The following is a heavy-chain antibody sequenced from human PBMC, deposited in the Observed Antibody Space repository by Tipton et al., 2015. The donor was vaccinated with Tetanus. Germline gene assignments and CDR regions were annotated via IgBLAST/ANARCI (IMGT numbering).Heavy chain of an antibody. D-gene: IGHD1-26*01. J-gene: IGHJ4*02. CDR1: GGSISSGGYY. V-gene: IGHV4-31*03. CDR2: IYYSGST. Sequence: LVKPSQTLSLTCTVSGGSISSGGYYWSWIRQHPGKGLEWIGDIYYSGSTYYNPSLKSWVTISVDTSKNQFSLKLNSVTAADTAVYYCARDQARGARGWNYFDYWGQGTLVTVSS. CDR3: ARDQARGARGWNYFDY.